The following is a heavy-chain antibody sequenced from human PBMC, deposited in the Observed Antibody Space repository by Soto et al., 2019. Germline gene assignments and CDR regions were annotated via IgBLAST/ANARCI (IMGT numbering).Heavy chain of an antibody. CDR1: GFAFSSYG. CDR2: IWYDGSNQ. V-gene: IGHV3-33*01. D-gene: IGHD6-6*01. Sequence: QVQLVESGGGVVQPGRSLRLSCAASGFAFSSYGMHWVRQTPGKGLEWVALIWYDGSNQYYADSVKGRFTTSRDNSKNTPYLQRHSLRAEDTAVYFCTRSPPGVAGRYYFDFWGQGTLVTVSS. CDR3: TRSPPGVAGRYYFDF. J-gene: IGHJ4*02.